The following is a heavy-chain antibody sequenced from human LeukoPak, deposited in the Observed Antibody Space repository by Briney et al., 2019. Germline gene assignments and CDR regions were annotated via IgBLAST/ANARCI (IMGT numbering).Heavy chain of an antibody. J-gene: IGHJ4*02. CDR2: IYSGGST. CDR3: ARGSITIFGVALDY. CDR1: GFTFSSYA. V-gene: IGHV3-66*01. Sequence: GGSLRLSCAASGFTFSSYAMSWVRQAPGKGLEWVSVIYSGGSTYYADSVKGRFTISRDNSKNTLYLQMNSLRAEDTAVYYCARGSITIFGVALDYWGQGTLVTVSS. D-gene: IGHD3-3*01.